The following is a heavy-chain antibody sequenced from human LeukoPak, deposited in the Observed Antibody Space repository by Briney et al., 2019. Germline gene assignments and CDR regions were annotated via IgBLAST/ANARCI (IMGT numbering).Heavy chain of an antibody. CDR1: GGSISSSSYY. V-gene: IGHV4-39*07. Sequence: SETLSLTCTVSGGSISSSSYYWGWIRQPPGKGLEWIGSIYYSGSTYYNPSLKSRVTISVDTSKNQLSLKLSSVTAADTAVYYCARGNAVVTPLDYWGQGTLVTVSS. CDR2: IYYSGST. J-gene: IGHJ4*02. D-gene: IGHD4-23*01. CDR3: ARGNAVVTPLDY.